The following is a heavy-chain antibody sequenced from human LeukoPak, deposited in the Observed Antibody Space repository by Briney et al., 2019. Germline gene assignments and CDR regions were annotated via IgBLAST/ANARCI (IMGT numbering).Heavy chain of an antibody. CDR1: GGSISSYY. CDR3: ARTRNLGGPDAFDI. J-gene: IGHJ3*02. CDR2: IYYSGST. D-gene: IGHD3-16*01. V-gene: IGHV4-59*01. Sequence: SETLSLTCTVSGGSISSYYWSWIRQPPGKGLEWIGYIYYSGSTNYNPSLKSRVTISVDTSKNQFSLKLSSVTAADTAVYYCARTRNLGGPDAFDIWGQGTMVTVSS.